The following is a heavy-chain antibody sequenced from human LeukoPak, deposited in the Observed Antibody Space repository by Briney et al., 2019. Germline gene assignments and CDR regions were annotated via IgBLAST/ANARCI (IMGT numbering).Heavy chain of an antibody. D-gene: IGHD6-19*01. Sequence: PARSLRLSCAASGFTFSSYGMHWVRQAHGKGLEWVAVIWYDGSNKYYADSVKGRFIISRDNSKNTLYLQMNSLRAEDTAVYYCARDREQWLVENYYMDVWGKGTTVTVSS. CDR2: IWYDGSNK. V-gene: IGHV3-33*01. J-gene: IGHJ6*03. CDR1: GFTFSSYG. CDR3: ARDREQWLVENYYMDV.